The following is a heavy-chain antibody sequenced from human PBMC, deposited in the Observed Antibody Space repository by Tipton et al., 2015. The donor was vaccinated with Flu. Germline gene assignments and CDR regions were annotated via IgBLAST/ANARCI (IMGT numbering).Heavy chain of an antibody. D-gene: IGHD4-11*01. Sequence: TLSLTCAVSGYSIRSSNYYWGWIRQPPGKGLEWIGNIFHSGNSYHNPSLKSRVTISLDKSKNQFSLRLVPMTATDTAVYYCARRDYSNYVSEPKNWFDPWGQGILVTVSS. J-gene: IGHJ5*02. CDR1: GYSIRSSNYY. CDR3: ARRDYSNYVSEPKNWFDP. CDR2: IFHSGNS. V-gene: IGHV4-38-2*01.